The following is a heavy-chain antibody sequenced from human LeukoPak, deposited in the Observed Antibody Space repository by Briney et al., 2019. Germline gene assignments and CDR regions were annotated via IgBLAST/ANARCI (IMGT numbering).Heavy chain of an antibody. CDR3: ASSNLGSLGQFDP. CDR1: GGSISNYY. V-gene: IGHV4-59*01. CDR2: IHSNGGA. Sequence: PSETLSLTCTVSGGSISNYYWSWIRQPPGKGLEWIGFIHSNGGANCNASLDSRATISRDTSRSQVSLKLTSVTAADTAVYYCASSNLGSLGQFDPWGQGTLVTVSS. D-gene: IGHD3-10*01. J-gene: IGHJ5*02.